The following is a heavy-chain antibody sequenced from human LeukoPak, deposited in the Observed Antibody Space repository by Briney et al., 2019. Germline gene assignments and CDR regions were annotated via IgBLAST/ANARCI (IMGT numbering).Heavy chain of an antibody. J-gene: IGHJ4*02. D-gene: IGHD6-6*01. CDR1: GFTFSTYA. V-gene: IGHV3-23*01. CDR2: ISGSGGST. CDR3: AKSRSSIAAREFDY. Sequence: GGSLRLSYAASGFTFSTYAMSWVRQAPGKGLEWVSAISGSGGSTYYADSVKGRFTISRDNSKNTLYLQMNSLRAEDTAVYYCAKSRSSIAAREFDYWGQGTLVTVSS.